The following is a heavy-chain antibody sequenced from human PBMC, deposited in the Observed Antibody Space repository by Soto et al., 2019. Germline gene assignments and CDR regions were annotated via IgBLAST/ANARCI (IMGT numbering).Heavy chain of an antibody. D-gene: IGHD3-16*02. CDR1: GYTFTSYG. CDR2: ISAYNGNT. J-gene: IGHJ5*02. V-gene: IGHV1-18*01. Sequence: ASVKVSCKASGYTFTSYGISWVRQAPGQGLEWMGWISAYNGNTNYAQRLQGRVTMTTDTSTNTAYMELRSLRSDDTAVYYCARDLQITFGGVIVLAWFDPWGQGTLVTVSS. CDR3: ARDLQITFGGVIVLAWFDP.